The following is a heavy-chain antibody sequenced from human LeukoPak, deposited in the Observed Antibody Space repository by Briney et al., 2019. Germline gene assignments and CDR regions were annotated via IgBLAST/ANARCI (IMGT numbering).Heavy chain of an antibody. CDR3: ARDPGVDTAMVKYYYYYGMDV. Sequence: ASVRVSCKASGYTFTGYDMHWVRRAPGQGLEGRGWSNPNSGGTNYAQKFQGRVTMISDTSISTAYLELSRLRSDDTAVYYCARDPGVDTAMVKYYYYYGMDVWGQGTTVTVSS. D-gene: IGHD5-18*01. CDR2: SNPNSGGT. J-gene: IGHJ6*02. CDR1: GYTFTGYD. V-gene: IGHV1-2*02.